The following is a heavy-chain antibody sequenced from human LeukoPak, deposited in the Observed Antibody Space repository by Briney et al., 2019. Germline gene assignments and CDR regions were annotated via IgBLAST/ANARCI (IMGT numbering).Heavy chain of an antibody. CDR3: ARRVPGIRDAFDI. D-gene: IGHD5/OR15-5a*01. Sequence: SETLSLTCAVYGGSFSGYYWSWIRQPPGKGLEWIGYIYYSGSTNYNPSLKSRVTISVDTSKNQFSLKLSSVTAADTAVYYCARRVPGIRDAFDIWGQGTMVTVSS. V-gene: IGHV4-59*08. CDR1: GGSFSGYY. J-gene: IGHJ3*02. CDR2: IYYSGST.